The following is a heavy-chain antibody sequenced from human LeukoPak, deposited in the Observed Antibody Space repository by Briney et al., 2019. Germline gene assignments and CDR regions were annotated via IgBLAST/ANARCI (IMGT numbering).Heavy chain of an antibody. CDR1: GYTFTSYA. Sequence: ASVKVSCKASGYTFTSYAMHWVRQAPGQRLEWMGWINAGNGNTKYSQKFQGRVTITRDTSASTAYMELSSLRSEDTAVYYCARGDRLERRPCDYWGQGTLVTVSS. CDR2: INAGNGNT. V-gene: IGHV1-3*01. J-gene: IGHJ4*02. D-gene: IGHD1-1*01. CDR3: ARGDRLERRPCDY.